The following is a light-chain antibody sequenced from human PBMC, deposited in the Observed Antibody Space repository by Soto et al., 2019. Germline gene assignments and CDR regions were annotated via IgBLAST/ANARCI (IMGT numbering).Light chain of an antibody. Sequence: QSVLTQPPSASGTPGQRVTISCSGSSSNIGSNYVYWYQQLPGTAPKLLIYGNSNRPSGVPDRFSGSKSGTSASLAITGLQAEDEADYYCQSYDSSLPVVFGGGTKVTVL. V-gene: IGLV1-40*01. J-gene: IGLJ2*01. CDR1: SSNIGSNY. CDR2: GNS. CDR3: QSYDSSLPVV.